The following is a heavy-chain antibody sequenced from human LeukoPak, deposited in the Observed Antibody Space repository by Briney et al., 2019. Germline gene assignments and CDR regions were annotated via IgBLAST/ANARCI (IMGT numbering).Heavy chain of an antibody. J-gene: IGHJ4*02. CDR3: AREWVHCSSTSCYKAYYFDY. CDR1: GGTFSSYA. D-gene: IGHD2-2*02. V-gene: IGHV1-69*13. Sequence: SVKVSCKASGGTFSSYAISWVRQAPGQGLEWMGRIIPIFGTANYAQKFQGRVTITADESTSTAYMELSSLRSEDTAVYYCAREWVHCSSTSCYKAYYFDYWGQGTLVTVSS. CDR2: IIPIFGTA.